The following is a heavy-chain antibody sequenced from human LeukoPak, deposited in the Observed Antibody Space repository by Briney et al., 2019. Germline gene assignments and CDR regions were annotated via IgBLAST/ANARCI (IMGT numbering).Heavy chain of an antibody. J-gene: IGHJ3*02. CDR2: IIPIFGTA. CDR1: GGTFSSYA. Sequence: VASVKVSCKASGGTFSSYAISWVRQAPGQGLEWMGGIIPIFGTANYAQKFQGRVTITADESTSTAYMELSSLRSEDTAVYYCARDLPYYYDTQGAFDIWGQGTMVTVSS. CDR3: ARDLPYYYDTQGAFDI. D-gene: IGHD3-22*01. V-gene: IGHV1-69*13.